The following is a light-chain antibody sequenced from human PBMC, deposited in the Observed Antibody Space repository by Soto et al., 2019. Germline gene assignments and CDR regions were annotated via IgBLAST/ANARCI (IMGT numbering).Light chain of an antibody. CDR2: NAS. CDR3: HQRSSWTRT. CDR1: QGLXSN. J-gene: IGKJ1*01. Sequence: LTQCPATLSSSPGDRATLSCRASQGLXSNLDWYKEKPGQAPRLLXDNASNMATGIPARLSGSGSATDFTLTISSLESEYFAVYYCHQRSSWTRTFGQGTKVEIK. V-gene: IGKV3-11*01.